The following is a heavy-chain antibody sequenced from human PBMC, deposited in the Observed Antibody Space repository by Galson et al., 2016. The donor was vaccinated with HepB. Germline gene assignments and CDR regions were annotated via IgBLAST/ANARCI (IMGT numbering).Heavy chain of an antibody. J-gene: IGHJ4*02. V-gene: IGHV3-30*18. CDR1: EFSLSTYG. CDR3: AKDVGSWYLLLSHYFDY. Sequence: SLRLSCAASEFSLSTYGVHWVRQAPGKGLEWVAVISYDGSNKYQADSVKGRFTISRDNSKNTVYLQMNSLRAEDTAVYYCAKDVGSWYLLLSHYFDYWGQGTLVTVSS. CDR2: ISYDGSNK. D-gene: IGHD2-15*01.